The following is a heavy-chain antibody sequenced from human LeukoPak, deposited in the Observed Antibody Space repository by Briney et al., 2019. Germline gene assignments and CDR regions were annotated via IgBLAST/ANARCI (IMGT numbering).Heavy chain of an antibody. CDR3: ARRYDGFDY. CDR2: ISYDGSNK. V-gene: IGHV3-30-3*01. D-gene: IGHD3-3*01. CDR1: GFTFSSYA. Sequence: GGSLRLSCAASGFTFSSYAMHWVRQAPGRGLEWVAVISYDGSNKYYADSVKGRFSISRDNSKNTLYLQMNSLRAEDTAVYYRARRYDGFDYWGQGTLVTVSS. J-gene: IGHJ4*02.